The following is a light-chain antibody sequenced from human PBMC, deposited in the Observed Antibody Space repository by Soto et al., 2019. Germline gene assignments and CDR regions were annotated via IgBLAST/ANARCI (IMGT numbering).Light chain of an antibody. V-gene: IGKV3-20*01. J-gene: IGKJ1*01. CDR3: QQYVSSPWA. CDR2: GAS. CDR1: QSVTNSF. Sequence: EIVLAQSPGTLSLSPWERATLSCRASQSVTNSFLAWYQQKPGQAPRLLIYGASRRATGIPDRFTGSGSGTDFTLTISRLEPEDFAVYYCQQYVSSPWAFGQGNKVEI.